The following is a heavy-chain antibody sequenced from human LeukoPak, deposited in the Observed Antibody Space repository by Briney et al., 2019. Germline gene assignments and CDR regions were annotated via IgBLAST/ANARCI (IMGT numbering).Heavy chain of an antibody. CDR2: ISYDGSNK. V-gene: IGHV3-30*03. J-gene: IGHJ4*02. CDR3: AIDRDYYDSRFDY. D-gene: IGHD3-22*01. Sequence: GRSLRLSCAASGFTFSSYDMHWVRRAPGKGLEWVAVISYDGSNKYYADSVKGRFTISRDNSKNTLYLQMNSLRAEDTAVYYCAIDRDYYDSRFDYWGQGTLVTVSS. CDR1: GFTFSSYD.